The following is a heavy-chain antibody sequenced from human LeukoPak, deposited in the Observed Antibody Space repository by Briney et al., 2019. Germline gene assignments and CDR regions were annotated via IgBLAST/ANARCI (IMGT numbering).Heavy chain of an antibody. J-gene: IGHJ5*02. CDR3: ARDRGDGYSVLALYNWFDP. CDR1: GFIFEDYA. Sequence: GGSLRLSCAASGFIFEDYAMHWVRHAPGKGLEWISGGSWNSVSIGYADSVKGRFTISRDNSKNTLYLQMNSLGAEDTAVYYCARDRGDGYSVLALYNWFDPWGQGTLVTVSS. D-gene: IGHD2-21*01. V-gene: IGHV3-9*01. CDR2: GSWNSVSI.